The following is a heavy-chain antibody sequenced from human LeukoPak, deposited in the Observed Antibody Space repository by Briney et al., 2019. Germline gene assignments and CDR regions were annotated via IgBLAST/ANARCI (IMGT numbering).Heavy chain of an antibody. CDR3: AREGTMVRGLAFDI. D-gene: IGHD3-10*01. CDR2: TYYSGST. J-gene: IGHJ3*02. CDR1: GGSISSYY. V-gene: IGHV4-59*01. Sequence: SETLSLTCTVSGGSISSYYWSWIRQPPGKGLKWIGYTYYSGSTNYNPSLKSRVTISVDTSKNQFSLRLNSVTAADTAVYYCAREGTMVRGLAFDIWGQGTMVTVSS.